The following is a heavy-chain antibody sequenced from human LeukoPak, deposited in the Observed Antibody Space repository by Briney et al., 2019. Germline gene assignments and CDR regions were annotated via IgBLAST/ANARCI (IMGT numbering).Heavy chain of an antibody. CDR1: GFTLDDYA. J-gene: IGHJ4*02. V-gene: IGHV3-9*01. D-gene: IGHD3-22*01. Sequence: PGRSLRLSCAASGFTLDDYAMHWVRQAPGKGLEWVSGITWNSGTVGYADSVKGRFTISRDNAKNSLYLQMNSLRPEDTALYYCAKDRTYYFDSSAYFDYWGQGTLVSVSS. CDR3: AKDRTYYFDSSAYFDY. CDR2: ITWNSGTV.